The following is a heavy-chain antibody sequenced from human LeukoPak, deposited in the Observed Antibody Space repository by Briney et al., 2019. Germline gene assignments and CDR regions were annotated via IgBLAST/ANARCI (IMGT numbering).Heavy chain of an antibody. CDR1: GFTFSGYA. CDR2: ISGSGGST. D-gene: IGHD2-2*01. CDR3: AKDLANRGAAAAYYFDY. Sequence: GGSLRLSCAASGFTFSGYAMSWVRQAPGKGLEWVSAISGSGGSTYYADSVKGRFTISRDNSKNTLYPQMNSLRAEDTAVYYCAKDLANRGAAAAYYFDYWGQGTLVTVSS. J-gene: IGHJ4*02. V-gene: IGHV3-23*01.